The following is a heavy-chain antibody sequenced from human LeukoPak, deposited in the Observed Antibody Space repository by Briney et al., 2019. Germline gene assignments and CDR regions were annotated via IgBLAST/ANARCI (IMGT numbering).Heavy chain of an antibody. J-gene: IGHJ4*02. D-gene: IGHD2-15*01. CDR3: ARGVEPLAANTLAY. CDR2: FYSDGNT. V-gene: IGHV3-53*01. Sequence: GGSLRLSCAASGFTVITNDMTWVRQAPGKGLEGVSVFYSDGNTKSAASMHGLFTISRDNSKTTLYLEMTSLRPDDTAVYYCARGVEPLAANTLAYWGQGTLVTVSS. CDR1: GFTVITND.